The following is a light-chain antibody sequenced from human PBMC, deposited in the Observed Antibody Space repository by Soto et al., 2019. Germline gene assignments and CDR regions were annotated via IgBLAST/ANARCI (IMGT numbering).Light chain of an antibody. CDR2: EAS. J-gene: IGKJ1*01. Sequence: DIQMTQSPSSLSASVGDRVTITCRASQGIRHYLAWYQQKPGKVPKLLIYEASTLQSGVPSRFRGGGSGTEFTLTISSLQAGGVGTYYCQNFDSGPQTFGQRTKV. CDR1: QGIRHY. CDR3: QNFDSGPQT. V-gene: IGKV1-27*01.